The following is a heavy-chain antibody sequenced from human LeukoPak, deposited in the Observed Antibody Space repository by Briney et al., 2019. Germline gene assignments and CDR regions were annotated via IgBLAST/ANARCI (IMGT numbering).Heavy chain of an antibody. D-gene: IGHD3-22*01. CDR3: AREYHDSSGYLDY. Sequence: PGGSLRLSCAASGLTFRRYGMTWVRQAPGKGLDWVSSVSDSGRNTYYADSVKGRFTISRDNSRNTLYLQMNSLRAEDTAVYYCAREYHDSSGYLDYWGQGTLVTVSS. J-gene: IGHJ4*02. CDR1: GLTFRRYG. V-gene: IGHV3-23*01. CDR2: VSDSGRNT.